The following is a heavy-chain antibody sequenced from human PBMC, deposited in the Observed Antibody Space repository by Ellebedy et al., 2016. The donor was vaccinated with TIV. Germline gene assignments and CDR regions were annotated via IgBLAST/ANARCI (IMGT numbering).Heavy chain of an antibody. D-gene: IGHD2-21*02. CDR1: GYTFTGYY. Sequence: ASVKVSCXASGYTFTGYYMHWVRQAPGQGLEWMGWINPNSGGTNYAQKFQGWVTMTRDTSISTAYMELSRLRSDDTAVYYCARKVSQGGDYTPNYYYYGMDVWGQGTTVTVSS. J-gene: IGHJ6*02. CDR2: INPNSGGT. CDR3: ARKVSQGGDYTPNYYYYGMDV. V-gene: IGHV1-2*04.